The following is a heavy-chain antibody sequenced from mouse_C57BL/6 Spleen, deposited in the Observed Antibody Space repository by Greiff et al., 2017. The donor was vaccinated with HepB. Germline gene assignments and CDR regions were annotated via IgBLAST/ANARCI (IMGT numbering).Heavy chain of an antibody. Sequence: VQLKQSGPELVKPGASVKMSCKASGYTFTDYNMHWVKQSHGKSLEWIGYINPNNGGTSYNQKFKGKATLTVNKSSSTAYMELRSLTSEDSAVYYCARKEVYYGNYDYAMDYWGQGTSVTVSS. J-gene: IGHJ4*01. D-gene: IGHD2-1*01. CDR2: INPNNGGT. CDR3: ARKEVYYGNYDYAMDY. V-gene: IGHV1-22*01. CDR1: GYTFTDYN.